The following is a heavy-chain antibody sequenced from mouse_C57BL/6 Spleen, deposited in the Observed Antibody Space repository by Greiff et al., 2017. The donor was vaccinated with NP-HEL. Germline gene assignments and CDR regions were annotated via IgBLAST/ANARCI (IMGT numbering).Heavy chain of an antibody. D-gene: IGHD3-2*02. CDR3: ARVDSSGVFAY. CDR2: INPNNGGT. V-gene: IGHV1-26*01. Sequence: EVQLQQSGPELVKPGASVKISCKASGYTFTDYYMNWVKQSHGKSLEWIGDINPNNGGTSYNQKFKGKATLTVDKSSSTAYMELRSLTSEDSAVYYCARVDSSGVFAYWGQGTLVTVSA. CDR1: GYTFTDYY. J-gene: IGHJ3*01.